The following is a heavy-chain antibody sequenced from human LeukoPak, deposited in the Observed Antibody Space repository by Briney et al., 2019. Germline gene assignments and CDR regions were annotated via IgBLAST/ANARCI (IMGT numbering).Heavy chain of an antibody. J-gene: IGHJ4*02. CDR1: GFTFSSYW. D-gene: IGHD4-17*01. CDR3: AKLDYGDHLRDY. V-gene: IGHV3-30*02. CDR2: IRYDGRDK. Sequence: PGGSLRLSCAASGFTFSSYWMSWVRQAPGKGLEWVAFIRYDGRDKNYADSVKGRFTISRDNSNNTVYLQMKSLRGEDTAVYFCAKLDYGDHLRDYWGQGTLVTVSS.